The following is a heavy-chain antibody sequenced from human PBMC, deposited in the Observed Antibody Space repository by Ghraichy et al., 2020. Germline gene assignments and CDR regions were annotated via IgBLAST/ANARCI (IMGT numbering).Heavy chain of an antibody. CDR1: GGSFSGYY. J-gene: IGHJ6*02. D-gene: IGHD4/OR15-4a*01. CDR3: ARYHMTMVAQTADYGMDV. CDR2: IHPSGST. V-gene: IGHV4-34*01. Sequence: SETLSLTCAVYGGSFSGYYWSWIRQPPGKGLEWIGEIHPSGSTNYNPSLKSRVTISVDTSKNQFSLKLSSVTAADTAVYYCARYHMTMVAQTADYGMDVWGQGTTVTVSS.